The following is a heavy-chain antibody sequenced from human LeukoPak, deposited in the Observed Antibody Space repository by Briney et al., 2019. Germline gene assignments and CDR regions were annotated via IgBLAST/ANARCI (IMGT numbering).Heavy chain of an antibody. CDR1: GGSISSYY. V-gene: IGHV4-4*07. Sequence: SETLSLTCTVSGGSISSYYWSWIRQPAGKGLEWIGRIYTSGSTNYNPSLKSRVTMSVDTSKNQFSLKLSSVTAADTAVYYCARIATYYDFWSGYYTYYYYYMDVWGKGTTVTVSS. J-gene: IGHJ6*03. CDR3: ARIATYYDFWSGYYTYYYYYMDV. D-gene: IGHD3-3*01. CDR2: IYTSGST.